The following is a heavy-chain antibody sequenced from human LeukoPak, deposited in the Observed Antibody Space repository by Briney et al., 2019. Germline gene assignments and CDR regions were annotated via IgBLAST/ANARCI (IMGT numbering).Heavy chain of an antibody. Sequence: GGSLRLSCVASGLTVSSYSMNWVRQTPGKGLEWVSAISGSGGSTYYADSVKGRFTISRDNSKNTLFLQMNSLRVEDTAPYYCAKSVAIYFYYGLDVWGQGTTVTVSS. CDR3: AKSVAIYFYYGLDV. J-gene: IGHJ6*02. CDR2: ISGSGGST. CDR1: GLTVSSYS. D-gene: IGHD3-3*01. V-gene: IGHV3-23*01.